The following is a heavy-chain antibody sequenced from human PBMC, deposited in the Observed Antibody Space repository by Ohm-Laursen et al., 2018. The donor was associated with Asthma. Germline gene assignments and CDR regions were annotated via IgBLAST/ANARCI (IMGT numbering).Heavy chain of an antibody. CDR1: GITFSKAW. CDR2: IKSNTYGGAT. J-gene: IGHJ4*02. CDR3: TTDGYWRGWSYLFDN. V-gene: IGHV3-15*01. Sequence: SLRLSCAASGITFSKAWMSWVRQAPGKGLEWVARIKSNTYGGATDYPASVKGRFTISRDDSKNTLYLQMNNLESEDRAVYYCTTDGYWRGWSYLFDNWGKGNLGPGS. D-gene: IGHD6-19*01.